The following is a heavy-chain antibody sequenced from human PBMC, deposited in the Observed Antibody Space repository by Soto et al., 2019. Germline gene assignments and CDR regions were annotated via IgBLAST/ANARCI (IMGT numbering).Heavy chain of an antibody. CDR3: ATVAGAYYFDY. D-gene: IGHD6-19*01. CDR1: GYTFTSDG. Sequence: ASVKVYCKASGYTFTSDGISWVRLAPGQGLEWMGWISAYNGNTNYAQKLQGRVTMTTDTSTSTAYMELRSLRSDDTAVYYCATVAGAYYFDYWGQGTLVTVSS. J-gene: IGHJ4*02. V-gene: IGHV1-18*01. CDR2: ISAYNGNT.